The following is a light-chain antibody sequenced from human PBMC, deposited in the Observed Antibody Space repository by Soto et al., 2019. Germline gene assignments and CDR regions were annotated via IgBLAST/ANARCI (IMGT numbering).Light chain of an antibody. CDR3: QQYHSLPFT. J-gene: IGKJ3*01. V-gene: IGKV4-1*01. CDR1: QSVLHRSNGNNY. Sequence: DIVMTQSPDSLSVSLGERATIKCRSSQSVLHRSNGNNYIAWYQQKTGQQTNLLIYWSSTRDSGVPDRFIGSGSGTDFTLTVSSLQAEDVAVFYCQQYHSLPFTFGPGTKVHIE. CDR2: WSS.